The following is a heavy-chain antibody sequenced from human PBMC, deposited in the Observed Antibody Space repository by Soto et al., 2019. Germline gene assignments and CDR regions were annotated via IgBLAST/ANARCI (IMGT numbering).Heavy chain of an antibody. Sequence: PSETLSLTCAVSSGSISTSNWWSWLRQPPGKGLEWIGEIYHSGSTTYNPSLKSRVTISVDGSKNQFSLMLTSATAADTAVYYCARFPSGTTYFDYWGQGTLVTVSS. D-gene: IGHD3-10*01. CDR1: SGSISTSNW. CDR2: IYHSGST. V-gene: IGHV4-4*02. CDR3: ARFPSGTTYFDY. J-gene: IGHJ4*02.